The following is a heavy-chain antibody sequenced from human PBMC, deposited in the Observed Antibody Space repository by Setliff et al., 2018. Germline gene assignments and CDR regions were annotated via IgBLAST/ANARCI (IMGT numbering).Heavy chain of an antibody. V-gene: IGHV1-46*01. Sequence: ASVKVSCKASGYTSANYYMHWVRQAPGQGLEWMGIIDPSGFSTHYAQKFQGRVTVSRATSTNTLYMELSSLRSEDTAIYYCAGPRGPYSASDAFGIWGQGTMVTVS. D-gene: IGHD3-16*01. CDR2: IDPSGFST. CDR3: AGPRGPYSASDAFGI. J-gene: IGHJ3*02. CDR1: GYTSANYY.